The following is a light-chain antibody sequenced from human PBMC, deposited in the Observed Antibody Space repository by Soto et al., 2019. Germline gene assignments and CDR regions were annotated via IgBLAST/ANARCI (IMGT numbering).Light chain of an antibody. V-gene: IGKV3-20*01. CDR2: GAS. J-gene: IGKJ4*01. CDR3: QQYGSSPVT. Sequence: EIVLTQSPGTLSLSPGERATLSCRASQSVSSSYLAGYQQKPGQAPRPLIYGASSRATGIPDRFSGSGSGSDFTLIISRLEPEDFAVYYCQQYGSSPVTFDGGTKVEFK. CDR1: QSVSSSY.